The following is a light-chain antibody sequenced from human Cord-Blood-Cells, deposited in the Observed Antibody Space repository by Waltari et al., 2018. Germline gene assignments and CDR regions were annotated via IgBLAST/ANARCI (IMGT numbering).Light chain of an antibody. CDR1: QSISSY. CDR2: AAS. V-gene: IGKV1-39*01. J-gene: IGKJ3*01. CDR3: QQSYSTPFT. Sequence: DIQMTQSQSSLSASVGDRGTITCRAIQSISSYLNWYQQKPGKAPKLLIYAASSLQSGVPSRFSGSGSGTDFTLTISSLQPEDFATYYCQQSYSTPFTFGPGTKVDIK.